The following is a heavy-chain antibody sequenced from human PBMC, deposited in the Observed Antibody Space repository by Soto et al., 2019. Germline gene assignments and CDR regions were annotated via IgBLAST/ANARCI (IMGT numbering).Heavy chain of an antibody. D-gene: IGHD2-15*01. CDR2: IYYNGNT. CDR1: GGSISSGGYY. J-gene: IGHJ5*02. CDR3: ARCSLVVIPVPGFDP. V-gene: IGHV4-31*03. Sequence: SETLSLTCTVSGGSISSGGYYWSWIRQHPGRGLEWIGYIYYNGNTYYNPSLKSRVTVSVDTSKNQFSLNVRPVTAADTAVYYCARCSLVVIPVPGFDPWGQGTLVTVSS.